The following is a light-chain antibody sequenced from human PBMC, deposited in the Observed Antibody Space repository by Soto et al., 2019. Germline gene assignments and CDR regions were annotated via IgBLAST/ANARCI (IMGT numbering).Light chain of an antibody. Sequence: IFFSHSPRPLFFSPRGKTTPSSRASQSVSSSYLAWYQQKPGQAPRLLIYGASSRATGIPDRFSGSGSGTDFTLTISRLEPEDFAVYYCQQYGSSRTFGQGTKVDIK. CDR1: QSVSSSY. J-gene: IGKJ1*01. V-gene: IGKV3-20*01. CDR3: QQYGSSRT. CDR2: GAS.